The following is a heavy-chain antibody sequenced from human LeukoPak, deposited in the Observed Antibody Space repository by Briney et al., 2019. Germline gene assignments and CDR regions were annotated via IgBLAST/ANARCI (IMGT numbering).Heavy chain of an antibody. CDR2: MNPNSGNT. CDR1: GYTFTSYD. D-gene: IGHD3-10*01. V-gene: IGHV1-8*01. Sequence: ASVKVSCKASGYTFTSYDINWVRQATGQGLEWMGWMNPNSGNTGYAQKFQGRVTMTRNTSISTAYMELSSLRSEDTAVYYCARVRYYYGSGSSPSGLNYWGQGTLVTVSS. CDR3: ARVRYYYGSGSSPSGLNY. J-gene: IGHJ4*02.